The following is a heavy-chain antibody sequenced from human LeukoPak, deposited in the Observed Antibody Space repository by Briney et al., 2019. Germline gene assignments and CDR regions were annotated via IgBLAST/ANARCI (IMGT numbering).Heavy chain of an antibody. Sequence: GGSLRPSCAASGFTFSSYEMNWVRQAPGKGLEWVSYISSSGSTIYYADSVKGRFTISRDNAKNSLYLEMNSLRAEDTAVYYCARKDFSSGSFNYWGQGTLVTVSS. CDR3: ARKDFSSGSFNY. V-gene: IGHV3-48*03. CDR1: GFTFSSYE. J-gene: IGHJ4*02. D-gene: IGHD3-22*01. CDR2: ISSSGSTI.